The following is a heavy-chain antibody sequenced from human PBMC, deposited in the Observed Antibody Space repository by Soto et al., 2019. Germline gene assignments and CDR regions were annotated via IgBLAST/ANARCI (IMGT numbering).Heavy chain of an antibody. CDR2: INGEGTIT. Sequence: GGSLRLSCAASGFSFNNYYMHWVRQAPGTGLVWVSRINGEGTITSYADSVKGRFTISRDNAKNTLYLQMNSLRAEDAAVYYCTRGGAVAAVDIWGQGTMVT. D-gene: IGHD6-19*01. CDR1: GFSFNNYY. V-gene: IGHV3-74*01. CDR3: TRGGAVAAVDI. J-gene: IGHJ3*02.